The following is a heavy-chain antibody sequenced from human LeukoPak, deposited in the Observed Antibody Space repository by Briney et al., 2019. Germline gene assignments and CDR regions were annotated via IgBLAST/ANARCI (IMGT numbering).Heavy chain of an antibody. CDR1: GGSISSSSYY. CDR2: IYYSGST. V-gene: IGHV4-39*01. Sequence: SETLSLTCTVSGGSISSSSYYWGWIRQPPGKGLEWIGSIYYSGSTYYNPSLKIRVTISVDTSKNQFSLKLSSVTAADTAVYYCARLEAYCGGDCPSVYWGQGTMVTVSS. J-gene: IGHJ3*01. CDR3: ARLEAYCGGDCPSVY. D-gene: IGHD2-21*01.